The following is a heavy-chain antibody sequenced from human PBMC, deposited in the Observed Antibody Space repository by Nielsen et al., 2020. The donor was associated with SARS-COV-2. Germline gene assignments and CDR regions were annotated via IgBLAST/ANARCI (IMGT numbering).Heavy chain of an antibody. V-gene: IGHV3-48*01. D-gene: IGHD6-19*01. Sequence: WIRQPPGKGLEWVSYISSSSSTIYYADSVKGRFTISRDNSKNTLYLQMNSLRAEDTAVYYCARDLGGSSGWGDYYYYGMDVWGQGTTVTVSS. CDR3: ARDLGGSSGWGDYYYYGMDV. CDR2: ISSSSSTI. J-gene: IGHJ6*02.